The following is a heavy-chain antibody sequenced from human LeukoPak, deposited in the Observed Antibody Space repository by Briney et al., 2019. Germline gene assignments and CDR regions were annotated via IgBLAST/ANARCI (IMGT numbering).Heavy chain of an antibody. CDR3: TRLKDAVTIFDC. D-gene: IGHD4-17*01. J-gene: IGHJ5*01. CDR1: RFTFADYW. V-gene: IGHV3-7*01. CDR2: IKEDGSDK. Sequence: GGSLRLSCVASRFTFADYWMSWARQAPGKGLEWVASIKEDGSDKYYVDSVKGRFTISRDNTKNSLHVRITSVCAEDTAVYYCTRLKDAVTIFDCWGQGILVTVSS.